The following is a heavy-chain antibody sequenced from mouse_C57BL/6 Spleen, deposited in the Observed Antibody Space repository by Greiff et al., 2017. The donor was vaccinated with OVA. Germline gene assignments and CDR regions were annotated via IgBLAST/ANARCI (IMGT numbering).Heavy chain of an antibody. J-gene: IGHJ3*01. CDR2: IYPGDGDT. V-gene: IGHV1-82*01. CDR3: AREEGDYDGAWFAY. CDR1: GYAFSSSW. D-gene: IGHD2-4*01. Sequence: VQLQQSGPELVKPGASVKISCKASGYAFSSSWMNWVKQRPGKGLEWIGRIYPGDGDTNYNGKFKGKATLTADKSSSTAYMQLSSLTSEDSAVYFCAREEGDYDGAWFAYWGQGTLVTVSA.